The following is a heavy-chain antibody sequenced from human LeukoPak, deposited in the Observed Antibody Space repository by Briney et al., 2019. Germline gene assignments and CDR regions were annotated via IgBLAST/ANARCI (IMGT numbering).Heavy chain of an antibody. Sequence: PSETLSLTCTVSGGSISSSSYYWGWIRQPPGKGLEWIGSIYYSGSTYYNPSLKSRVTISVDTSKNQFSLKLSSVTAADTAVYYCAREGPGDPLDYWGQGTLVTVSS. CDR2: IYYSGST. CDR3: AREGPGDPLDY. V-gene: IGHV4-39*07. D-gene: IGHD2-21*01. J-gene: IGHJ4*02. CDR1: GGSISSSSYY.